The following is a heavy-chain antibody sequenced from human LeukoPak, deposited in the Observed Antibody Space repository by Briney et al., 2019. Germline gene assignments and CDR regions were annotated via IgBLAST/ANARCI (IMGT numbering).Heavy chain of an antibody. Sequence: SVKVSCKASGGTFSGYAMSWVRQAPGQGLEWMGGIIPIFGTANYAQKFQGRVTITADESTSTAYMELSSLRSEDTAVYYCAIKNYYGSGSSSGDYWGQGTLVTVSS. V-gene: IGHV1-69*13. CDR3: AIKNYYGSGSSSGDY. D-gene: IGHD3-10*01. J-gene: IGHJ4*02. CDR1: GGTFSGYA. CDR2: IIPIFGTA.